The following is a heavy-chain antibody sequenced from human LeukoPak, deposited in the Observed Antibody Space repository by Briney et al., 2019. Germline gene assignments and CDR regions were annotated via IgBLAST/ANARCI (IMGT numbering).Heavy chain of an antibody. V-gene: IGHV3-9*01. Sequence: GGSLRLSCAASGFTFYDYAMHWVRQATGKGLEWVSGISWNSGSIDYADSVKGRFTISRDNAKNSLYLQMNSLRAEDTALYYCAKVRDSGYSSGAFDYWGQGTLVTVSS. D-gene: IGHD6-19*01. CDR2: ISWNSGSI. J-gene: IGHJ4*02. CDR3: AKVRDSGYSSGAFDY. CDR1: GFTFYDYA.